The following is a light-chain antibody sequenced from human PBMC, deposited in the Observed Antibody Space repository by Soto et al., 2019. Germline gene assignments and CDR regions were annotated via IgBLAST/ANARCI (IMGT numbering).Light chain of an antibody. J-gene: IGKJ2*01. CDR2: DAS. V-gene: IGKV1-33*01. Sequence: DIQMTQSPSSLSASVGDRVTITCQASQDITKYLSWFQQKPGKVPKLLIYDASELETGVPSRFSGSGSGTDFTFTISSLQHEDIATYYCQQYDNLPYTFGQGTKLEMK. CDR1: QDITKY. CDR3: QQYDNLPYT.